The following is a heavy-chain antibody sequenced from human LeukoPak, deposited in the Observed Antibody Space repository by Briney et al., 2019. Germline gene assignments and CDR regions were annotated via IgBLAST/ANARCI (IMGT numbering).Heavy chain of an antibody. Sequence: GGSPRLSCAASGFTVSSNYMSWVRQAPGKGLEWVSVIYSGGGTYYADSVKGRFTISRDNSKNTVYLQMNSLRAEDTAVYYCARDVTHCGGDCYSGDYWGQGTLVTVSS. CDR1: GFTVSSNY. J-gene: IGHJ4*02. CDR3: ARDVTHCGGDCYSGDY. V-gene: IGHV3-66*01. CDR2: IYSGGGT. D-gene: IGHD2-21*02.